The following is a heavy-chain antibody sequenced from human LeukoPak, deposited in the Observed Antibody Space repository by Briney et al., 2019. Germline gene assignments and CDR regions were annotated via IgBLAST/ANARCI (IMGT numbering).Heavy chain of an antibody. Sequence: SETLSLTCTVSGGSISSYYWSWIRQPPGKGLERIGYIYTSGSTNYNPSLKSRVTISVDTSKNQFSLKLSSVTAADTAVYYCARHFGPTAPLDVWGKGTTVTVSS. J-gene: IGHJ6*04. CDR2: IYTSGST. V-gene: IGHV4-4*09. CDR1: GGSISSYY. D-gene: IGHD3-10*01. CDR3: ARHFGPTAPLDV.